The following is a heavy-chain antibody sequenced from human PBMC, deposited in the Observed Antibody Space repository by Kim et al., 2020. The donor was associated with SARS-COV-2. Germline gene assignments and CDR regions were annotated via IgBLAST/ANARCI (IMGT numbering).Heavy chain of an antibody. D-gene: IGHD4-17*01. CDR3: AKDRPWEYGDYRF. CDR1: GFTFHTYA. V-gene: IGHV3-23*05. J-gene: IGHJ4*02. CDR2: IDDSGRTT. Sequence: GGSLRLSCAASGFTFHTYAMSWVRQAPGKGPEWVSGIDDSGRTTYYSHSVKGRFSISRDNSKNTLYLQMNSLRAEDTAIYFCAKDRPWEYGDYRFWGQGTLVTVSS.